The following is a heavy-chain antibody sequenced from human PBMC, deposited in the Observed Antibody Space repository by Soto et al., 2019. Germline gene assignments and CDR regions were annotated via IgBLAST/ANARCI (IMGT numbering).Heavy chain of an antibody. V-gene: IGHV1-18*01. J-gene: IGHJ4*02. CDR3: ARSYYDYVWGSYRSAHFDY. CDR2: ISAYNDNT. Sequence: ASVKVSCKASGYTFTSYGISWVRQAPGQGLEWMGWISAYNDNTNYAQKLQGRVTMTRDTSTSTAYMELSSLRSEDTAVYYCARSYYDYVWGSYRSAHFDYWGQGTLVTVSS. D-gene: IGHD3-16*02. CDR1: GYTFTSYG.